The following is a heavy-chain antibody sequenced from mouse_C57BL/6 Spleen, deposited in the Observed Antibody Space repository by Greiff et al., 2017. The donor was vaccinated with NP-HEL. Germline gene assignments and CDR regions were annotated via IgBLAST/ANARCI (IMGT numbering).Heavy chain of an antibody. D-gene: IGHD2-1*01. CDR2: ISDGGSYT. J-gene: IGHJ2*01. CDR3: ARGGSDYYGNSYFDY. CDR1: GFTFSSYA. V-gene: IGHV5-4*01. Sequence: DVQLVESGGGLAKPGGSLKLSCAASGFTFSSYAMSWVRQTPEKRLEWVATISDGGSYTYYPDNVKGRFTISRDNAKNNLYLQMSHLKSEDTAMYYCARGGSDYYGNSYFDYWGQGTTLTVSS.